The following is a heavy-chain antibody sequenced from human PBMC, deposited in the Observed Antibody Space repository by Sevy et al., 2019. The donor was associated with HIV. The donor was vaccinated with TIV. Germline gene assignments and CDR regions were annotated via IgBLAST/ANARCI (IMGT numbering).Heavy chain of an antibody. CDR1: GFTFSNYA. CDR2: IRGSRAGT. Sequence: GGSLRLSCAASGFTFSNYAMTWVRQAPGKGLEWVSTIRGSRAGTYYADSVKGRFTISRDNSKNTLYLQMNSLRVEDTAVYYCVRDGWNYWGQGTLVTVSS. V-gene: IGHV3-23*01. J-gene: IGHJ4*02. D-gene: IGHD2-15*01. CDR3: VRDGWNY.